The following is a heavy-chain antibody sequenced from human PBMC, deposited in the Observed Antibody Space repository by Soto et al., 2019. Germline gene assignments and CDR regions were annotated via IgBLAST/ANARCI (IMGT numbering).Heavy chain of an antibody. Sequence: QVQLQESGPGLVKPSETLSLTCTVSGGSISSYYWTWIRQPPGKGLEWIGYIYYSGSTNYNPSLKSRVTISVDTSKNQFSLKLSSVTAADTAVYYCARDQNWNDNYYYGMDVWGQGATVTVSS. CDR1: GGSISSYY. CDR2: IYYSGST. CDR3: ARDQNWNDNYYYGMDV. D-gene: IGHD1-1*01. V-gene: IGHV4-59*01. J-gene: IGHJ6*02.